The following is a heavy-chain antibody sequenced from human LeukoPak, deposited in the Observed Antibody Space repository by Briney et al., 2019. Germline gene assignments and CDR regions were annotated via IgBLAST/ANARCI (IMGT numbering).Heavy chain of an antibody. J-gene: IGHJ5*02. Sequence: SETLSLTCTVSGCSISSYYWSWIRQPPGKGLEWIGYIYYSGSTNYNPSLKSRVTISVDTSKNQFSLKLSSVTAADTAVYYCARGGGHPTRGAGPPKAFWFDPWGQGTLVTVSS. D-gene: IGHD3-16*01. CDR1: GCSISSYY. CDR3: ARGGGHPTRGAGPPKAFWFDP. V-gene: IGHV4-59*08. CDR2: IYYSGST.